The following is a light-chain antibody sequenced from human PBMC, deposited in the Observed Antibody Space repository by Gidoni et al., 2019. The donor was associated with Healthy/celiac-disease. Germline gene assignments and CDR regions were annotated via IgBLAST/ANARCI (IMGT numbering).Light chain of an antibody. Sequence: DIQMTQSPSTLSASVGDRVTITCRASQSISSWLAWYQQKPGKAPKLLIYKASSLESGVPSRVSGSGSGTEFTLTISSLQPEDFATYYCQQYNSYSGYTFGQGTKLEIK. J-gene: IGKJ2*01. CDR1: QSISSW. V-gene: IGKV1-5*03. CDR3: QQYNSYSGYT. CDR2: KAS.